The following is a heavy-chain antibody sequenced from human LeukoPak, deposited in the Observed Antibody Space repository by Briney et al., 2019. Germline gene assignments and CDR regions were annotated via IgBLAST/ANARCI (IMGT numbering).Heavy chain of an antibody. D-gene: IGHD1-1*01. V-gene: IGHV3-53*01. CDR2: IYSGGST. Sequence: GGSLRLSCAASGLTVSSNYMSWVRQAPGKGLEWVSVIYSGGSTYYADYVKGRFTISRDISKNTLYLQMDSLRAEDTAIYYCARDWKTNSFDYWGQGTLVTVSS. CDR3: ARDWKTNSFDY. CDR1: GLTVSSNY. J-gene: IGHJ4*02.